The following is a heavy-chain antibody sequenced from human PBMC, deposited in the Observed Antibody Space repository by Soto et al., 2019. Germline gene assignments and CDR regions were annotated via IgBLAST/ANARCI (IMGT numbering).Heavy chain of an antibody. D-gene: IGHD2-21*02. CDR2: IYYSGST. J-gene: IGHJ6*02. Sequence: SETLSLTCTVSGGSISSSSYYWGWIRQPPGKGLEWIGSIYYSGSTYYNPSLKSRVTISVDTSKNQFSLKLSSVTAADTAVYYCARHEGIREGLWWSLGLGYGMDVRGQGTTVTVSS. CDR1: GGSISSSSYY. CDR3: ARHEGIREGLWWSLGLGYGMDV. V-gene: IGHV4-39*01.